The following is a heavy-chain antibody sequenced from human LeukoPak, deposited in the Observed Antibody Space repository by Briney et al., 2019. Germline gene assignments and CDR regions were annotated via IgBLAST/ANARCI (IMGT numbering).Heavy chain of an antibody. D-gene: IGHD3-22*01. V-gene: IGHV1-2*06. CDR1: GYTFTGYY. Sequence: GASVKVSCKASGYTFTGYYMHWVRQAPGQGLEWMGRINPNSGGTNYAQKFQGRVTMTRDTSISTAYMELSRLRSDDTAVYYCARLSALPYYYDSSAYSYDYWGQGTLVTVSS. J-gene: IGHJ4*02. CDR3: ARLSALPYYYDSSAYSYDY. CDR2: INPNSGGT.